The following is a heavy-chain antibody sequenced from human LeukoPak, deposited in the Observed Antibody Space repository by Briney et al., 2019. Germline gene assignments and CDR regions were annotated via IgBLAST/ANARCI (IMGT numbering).Heavy chain of an antibody. V-gene: IGHV4-59*11. D-gene: IGHD3-16*01. J-gene: IGHJ4*02. Sequence: SETLSLTCTVSGASISSHYWSWIRQPPGKGLEWIGYIYYSGSTNYNPSLKSRVTISVDTSKNQLSLKLSSVTAADTAVYYCARGWGGGFDYWGQGTLVTVSS. CDR1: GASISSHY. CDR2: IYYSGST. CDR3: ARGWGGGFDY.